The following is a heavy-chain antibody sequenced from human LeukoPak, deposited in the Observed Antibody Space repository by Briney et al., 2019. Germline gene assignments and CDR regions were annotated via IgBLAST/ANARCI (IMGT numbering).Heavy chain of an antibody. CDR2: IWSDGNNK. J-gene: IGHJ3*02. CDR1: GFTFRTYG. CDR3: VKEKGPFNAFDI. Sequence: GGSLRLSCAASGFTFRTYGMHWVRQVPGKGLEWVVVIWSDGNNKFYADSVKGRFTISRDNSKNTLYLQMSSLRVEDTAVYYCVKEKGPFNAFDIWGQGTMVTVSS. V-gene: IGHV3-33*06.